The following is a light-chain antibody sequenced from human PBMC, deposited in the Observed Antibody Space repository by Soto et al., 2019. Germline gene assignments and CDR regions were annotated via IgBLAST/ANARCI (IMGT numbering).Light chain of an antibody. J-gene: IGKJ1*01. Sequence: EIVLSQSPGTLSLSPGERATLSCRASQSVSSSYLAWYQQKPGQAPRLLIYGASSRATGIPDRFSGSGSGTDFSLTISRLEPEDFAVYYCQQYGSLRTFGQGTKVDI. V-gene: IGKV3-20*01. CDR3: QQYGSLRT. CDR2: GAS. CDR1: QSVSSSY.